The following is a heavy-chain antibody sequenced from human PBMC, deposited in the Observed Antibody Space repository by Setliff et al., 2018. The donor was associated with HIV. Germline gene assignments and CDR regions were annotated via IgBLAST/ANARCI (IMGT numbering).Heavy chain of an antibody. Sequence: SETLSLTCNVSGDSLNTYYWSWIRRSGGKGLEWIGRIYASGKTTFNPSLKSRVRMSVGTSKNQFSLKLTSVTASDTAVYHCARGNNDLESFDYWGQGALVTVSS. CDR3: ARGNNDLESFDY. V-gene: IGHV4-4*07. CDR2: IYASGKT. J-gene: IGHJ4*02. CDR1: GDSLNTYY. D-gene: IGHD3-3*01.